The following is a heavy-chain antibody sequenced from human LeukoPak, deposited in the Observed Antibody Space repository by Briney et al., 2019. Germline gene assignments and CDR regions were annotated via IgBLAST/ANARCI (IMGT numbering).Heavy chain of an antibody. Sequence: GSLRLSCAASGFTFSSYGMHWVRQAPGKGLEWVAVISYDGSNKYYADSVKGRFTISRDNSKNTLYLQMNSLRAEDTAVYYCAKDAHKLRFLEYGMDVWGQGTTVTVSS. CDR3: AKDAHKLRFLEYGMDV. CDR1: GFTFSSYG. CDR2: ISYDGSNK. J-gene: IGHJ6*02. D-gene: IGHD3-3*01. V-gene: IGHV3-30*18.